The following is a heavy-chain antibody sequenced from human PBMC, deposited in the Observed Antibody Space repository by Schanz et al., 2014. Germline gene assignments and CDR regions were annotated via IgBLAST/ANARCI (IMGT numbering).Heavy chain of an antibody. V-gene: IGHV1-18*01. D-gene: IGHD6-19*01. CDR3: ARGGYSSGWYDRDIAHCDY. CDR1: GGTFSSFG. Sequence: VQLEQSGAEVKKPGSSVKVSCKASGGTFSSFGINWVRQAPGQGLEWMGWISPYNGNTNYAQKLQGRVTMTTDTSTSTAYMELRSLRSDDTAVYYCARGGYSSGWYDRDIAHCDYWGEGTLVTVSS. CDR2: ISPYNGNT. J-gene: IGHJ4*02.